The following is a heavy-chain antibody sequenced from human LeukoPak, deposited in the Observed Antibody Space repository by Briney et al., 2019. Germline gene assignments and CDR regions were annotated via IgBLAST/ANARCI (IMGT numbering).Heavy chain of an antibody. V-gene: IGHV1-69*06. Sequence: ASVRVSCKAPGYTFTTYYVHWVRQAPGQGLEWMGGIIPIFGTANYAQKFQGRVTITADKSTSTAYMELSSLRSDDTAVYYCALGAGAFDIWGQGTMVTVSS. CDR3: ALGAGAFDI. CDR2: IIPIFGTA. CDR1: GYTFTTYY. J-gene: IGHJ3*02. D-gene: IGHD1-26*01.